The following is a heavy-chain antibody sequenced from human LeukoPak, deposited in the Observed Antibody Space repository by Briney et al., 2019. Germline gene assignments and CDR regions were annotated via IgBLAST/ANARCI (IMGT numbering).Heavy chain of an antibody. D-gene: IGHD3-16*02. Sequence: PGGSLRLSCAASGFTFSSYEMNWVRQAPGKGLEWVSYISSSGSTIYYADSVKGRFTISRDNAKNSLYLQMNSLRAEDTAVYYCARDPTYDYVWGSYRFASAPNDAFDIWGQGTMVTVSS. CDR3: ARDPTYDYVWGSYRFASAPNDAFDI. CDR2: ISSSGSTI. V-gene: IGHV3-48*03. CDR1: GFTFSSYE. J-gene: IGHJ3*02.